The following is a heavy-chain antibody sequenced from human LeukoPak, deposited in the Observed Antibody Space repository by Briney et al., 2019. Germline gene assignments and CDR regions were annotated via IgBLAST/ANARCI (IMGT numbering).Heavy chain of an antibody. CDR1: GDSVSSNSVT. CDR2: TYYRSTWYN. J-gene: IGHJ5*02. V-gene: IGHV6-1*01. D-gene: IGHD2-2*01. CDR3: ARRLTQYDCFDP. Sequence: SQTLSLTCVISGDSVSSNSVTWNWIRQSPPRGLEWLGRTYYRSTWYNDYAVSVRGRITVNPDTSKNQFSLHLNSVTPEDTAVYYCARRLTQYDCFDPWGQGILVTVSS.